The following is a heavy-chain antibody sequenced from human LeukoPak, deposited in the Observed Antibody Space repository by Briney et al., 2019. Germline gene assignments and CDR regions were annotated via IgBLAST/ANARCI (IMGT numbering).Heavy chain of an antibody. D-gene: IGHD3-3*01. CDR1: GFTFSSYS. V-gene: IGHV3-21*01. CDR2: ISSSSSYI. J-gene: IGHJ5*02. CDR3: ARGHEADNFWSGYYANWFDP. Sequence: PGGSLILSCAASGFTFSSYSMNWVRQAPGKGLEWVSSISSSSSYIYYADSVKGRFTISRDNAKNSLYLQMNSLRVEDTAVYYCARGHEADNFWSGYYANWFDPWGQGTLVTVSS.